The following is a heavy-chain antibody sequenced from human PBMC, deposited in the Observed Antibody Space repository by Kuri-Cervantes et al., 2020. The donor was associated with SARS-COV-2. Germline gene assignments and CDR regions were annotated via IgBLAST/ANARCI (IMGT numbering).Heavy chain of an antibody. CDR3: ARDPGIAVAGGFDY. J-gene: IGHJ4*02. CDR2: IYTSGST. V-gene: IGHV4-4*07. Sequence: SETLSLTCTVSGGSISSYYWSWIRQPAGKGLEWIGRIYTSGSTNYNPSLKSRVTTSVDTSKNQFSLKLSSVTAADTAVYYCARDPGIAVAGGFDYWGQGTLVTVSS. D-gene: IGHD6-19*01. CDR1: GGSISSYY.